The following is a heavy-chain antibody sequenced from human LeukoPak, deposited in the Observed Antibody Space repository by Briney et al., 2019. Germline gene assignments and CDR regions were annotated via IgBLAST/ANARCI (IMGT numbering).Heavy chain of an antibody. V-gene: IGHV3-30-3*01. CDR3: ARDAYSSSSGDAFDI. CDR1: GFTFSSYA. J-gene: IGHJ3*02. D-gene: IGHD6-6*01. CDR2: ISYDGSNK. Sequence: GGSLRLSCAASGFTFSSYAMHWVRQAPGKGLEWVAVISYDGSNKYYAGSVKGRFTISRDNSKNTLYLQMNSLRAEDTAVYYCARDAYSSSSGDAFDIWGQGTMVTVSS.